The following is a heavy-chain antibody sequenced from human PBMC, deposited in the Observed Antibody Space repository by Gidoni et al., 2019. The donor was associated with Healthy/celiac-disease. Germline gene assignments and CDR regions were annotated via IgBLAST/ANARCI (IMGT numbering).Heavy chain of an antibody. D-gene: IGHD2-2*01. Sequence: QVQLVESGGGVVQPGRSLRLACAASGFTFSSYGMHWVLQAPGKVLEGVAVIWYDGSNKYYADAVKGRFNISRDNSKNTLYLQMNSLRAEDTAVYYCARGGGGRDYQLPILYYFDYWGQGTLVTVSS. CDR3: ARGGGGRDYQLPILYYFDY. CDR1: GFTFSSYG. CDR2: IWYDGSNK. V-gene: IGHV3-33*01. J-gene: IGHJ4*02.